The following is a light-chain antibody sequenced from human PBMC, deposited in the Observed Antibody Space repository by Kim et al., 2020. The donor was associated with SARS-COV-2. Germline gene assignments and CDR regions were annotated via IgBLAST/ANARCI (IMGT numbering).Light chain of an antibody. Sequence: SLSQRETPSLAARASNRASINLAWYKQKPGHTPMILISSACTSATGVTATFSGSGSGTEFTLNISSLQSEDFAVYYWQQYNNRPSFGQGTKVDIK. V-gene: IGKV3-15*01. J-gene: IGKJ1*01. CDR1: NRASIN. CDR2: SAC. CDR3: QQYNNRPS.